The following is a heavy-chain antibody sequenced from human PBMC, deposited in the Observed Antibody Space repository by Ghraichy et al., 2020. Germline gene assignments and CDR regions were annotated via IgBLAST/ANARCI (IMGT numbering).Heavy chain of an antibody. CDR1: GGSIYSFY. V-gene: IGHV4-4*07. CDR3: ARDTYGHF. CDR2: IYPSGST. Sequence: SETLSLTCTVSGGSIYSFYWSWLRQPAGKGPEWLGCIYPSGSTNYNPSLGSRITMSVDTSKNQFSLKLTSVTAADTAMYYCARDTYGHFWGQGTLVTVSS. J-gene: IGHJ4*02. D-gene: IGHD3-10*01.